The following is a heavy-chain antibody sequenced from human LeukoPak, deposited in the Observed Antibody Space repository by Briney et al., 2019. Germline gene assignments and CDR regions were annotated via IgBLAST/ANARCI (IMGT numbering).Heavy chain of an antibody. Sequence: GGSLRLSCAASGFTFSNYWMSWVRQAPGKGLEWVANIKPDGSEKYYADSVRGRVTTSRDNTKNSLLLQMNSLRVEDSGVYYCARAGTGKWQWYLIDYWGQGILVTVSS. CDR3: ARAGTGKWQWYLIDY. CDR2: IKPDGSEK. CDR1: GFTFSNYW. J-gene: IGHJ4*01. D-gene: IGHD6-19*01. V-gene: IGHV3-7*01.